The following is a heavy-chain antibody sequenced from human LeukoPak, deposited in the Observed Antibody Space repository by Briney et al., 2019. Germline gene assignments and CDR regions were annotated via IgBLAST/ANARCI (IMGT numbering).Heavy chain of an antibody. CDR3: ARGQQLVPYYYYYYMDV. J-gene: IGHJ6*03. Sequence: PGGSLRLSCAASGFSFSSYEMNWVRQAPGKGLEWVANIKQDGSEKYYVDSVKGRFTISRDNAKNSLYLQMNSLRAEDTAVYYCARGQQLVPYYYYYYMDVWGKGTTVTISS. CDR2: IKQDGSEK. CDR1: GFSFSSYE. V-gene: IGHV3-7*01. D-gene: IGHD6-13*01.